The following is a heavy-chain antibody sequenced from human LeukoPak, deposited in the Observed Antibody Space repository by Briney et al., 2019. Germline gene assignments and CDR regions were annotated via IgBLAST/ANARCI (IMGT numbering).Heavy chain of an antibody. D-gene: IGHD3-22*01. CDR2: ISYSGNT. Sequence: SETLSLTCSVSDDSITMYYWTWIRQPPGKGLEWIGFISYSGNTNYNPSLKGRVTISLDTSKNQFSLKLISVTAADTAVYYCARGVGSGYTDYWGQGALVTVSS. V-gene: IGHV4-59*01. J-gene: IGHJ4*02. CDR1: DDSITMYY. CDR3: ARGVGSGYTDY.